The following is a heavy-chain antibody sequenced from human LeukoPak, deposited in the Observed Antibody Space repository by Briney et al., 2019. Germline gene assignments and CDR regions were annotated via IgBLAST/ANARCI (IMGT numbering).Heavy chain of an antibody. D-gene: IGHD2-15*01. V-gene: IGHV1-69*15. CDR3: ARDCSADTCPFDY. CDR1: GGTFSSYA. Sequence: GSSVKVSCKASGGTFSSYASSWVRQAPGQALEWMGKIIPIFATPNYAQKFHGRVTLTADESTRTGYMELSSLRFEDTAVYYCARDCSADTCPFDYWGQGTLVTVSS. J-gene: IGHJ4*02. CDR2: IIPIFATP.